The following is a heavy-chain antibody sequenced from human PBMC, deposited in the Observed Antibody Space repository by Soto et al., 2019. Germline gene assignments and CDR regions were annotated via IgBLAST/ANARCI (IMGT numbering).Heavy chain of an antibody. D-gene: IGHD2-8*01. Sequence: SLRLSCAASGFTFSSYAMHWVRQAPGKGLEWVAVISYDGSNKYYADSVKGRFTISRDNSKNTLYLQMNSLRAEDTAVYYCARDPFGYCTNGVCYDYYYYGMDVWGQGTTVTVSS. V-gene: IGHV3-30-3*01. CDR1: GFTFSSYA. J-gene: IGHJ6*02. CDR3: ARDPFGYCTNGVCYDYYYYGMDV. CDR2: ISYDGSNK.